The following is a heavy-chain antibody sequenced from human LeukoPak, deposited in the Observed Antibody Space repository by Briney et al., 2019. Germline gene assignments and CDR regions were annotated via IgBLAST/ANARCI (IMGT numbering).Heavy chain of an antibody. V-gene: IGHV3-23*01. J-gene: IGHJ4*02. CDR2: XXGSGGST. D-gene: IGHD6-19*01. CDR3: AKDSNSSGWYYAPIDY. Sequence: GGSLRLSCAASGFTFSXXXXXXXRXAPXXXXXXXXXXXGSGGSTCYADSVKGXXTXXXDNSKNTLYLQMNSLRAEDTAVYYCAKDSNSSGWYYAPIDYWGQGTLVTVSS. CDR1: GFTFSXXX.